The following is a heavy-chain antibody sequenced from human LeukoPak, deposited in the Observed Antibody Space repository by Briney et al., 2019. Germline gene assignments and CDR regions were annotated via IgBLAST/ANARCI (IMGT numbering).Heavy chain of an antibody. D-gene: IGHD3-22*01. V-gene: IGHV1-8*01. CDR1: GYTFTSYD. Sequence: ASVRVSCKASGYTFTSYDINWVRQATGQGLEWMGWMNPNSGNTGYAQKFQGRVTMTRNTSISTAYMELSSLRSEDTAVYYCATRHYYDSSGYNWGQGTLVTVSS. J-gene: IGHJ4*02. CDR2: MNPNSGNT. CDR3: ATRHYYDSSGYN.